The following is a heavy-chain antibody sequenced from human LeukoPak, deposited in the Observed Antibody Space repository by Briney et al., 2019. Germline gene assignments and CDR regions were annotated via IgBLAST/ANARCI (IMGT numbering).Heavy chain of an antibody. CDR1: GFTVSSNY. CDR2: IYSGGST. J-gene: IGHJ5*02. CDR3: ARYDSSGYYSWFDP. V-gene: IGHV3-66*01. D-gene: IGHD3-22*01. Sequence: GGSLRLSCAASGFTVSSNYMSWVRQAPGKGLEWVSVIYSGGSTYYADSVKGRFTISRDNSKNTLYLQTNSLRAEDTAVYYCARYDSSGYYSWFDPWGQGTLVTVSS.